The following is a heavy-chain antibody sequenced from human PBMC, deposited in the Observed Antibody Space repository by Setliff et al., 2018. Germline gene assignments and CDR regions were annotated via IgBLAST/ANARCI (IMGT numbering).Heavy chain of an antibody. Sequence: TSETLSLTCTVSGDSISNYYWNWIRQTPEMRLEWIGHIHFSGNTHFIPSLMSRVTMSVDTSKNQFSLNVNSVTSADTAVYYCVRGGSAWAWDYDLWGRGTLVTVSS. CDR3: VRGGSAWAWDYDL. V-gene: IGHV4-59*01. D-gene: IGHD3-16*01. J-gene: IGHJ2*01. CDR1: GDSISNYY. CDR2: IHFSGNT.